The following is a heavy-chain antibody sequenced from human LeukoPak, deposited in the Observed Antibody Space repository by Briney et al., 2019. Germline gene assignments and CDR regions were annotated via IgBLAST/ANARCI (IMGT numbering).Heavy chain of an antibody. J-gene: IGHJ3*02. Sequence: PGGSLRLSCAASGFTFSSYWMSWVRQAPGKGLEWVSYISSSGSTIYYADSVKGRFTISRDNAKNSLYLQMNSLRAEDTAVYYCARFMGYCSGGSCQGDAFDIWGQGTMVTVSS. D-gene: IGHD2-15*01. CDR3: ARFMGYCSGGSCQGDAFDI. CDR1: GFTFSSYW. CDR2: ISSSGSTI. V-gene: IGHV3-48*04.